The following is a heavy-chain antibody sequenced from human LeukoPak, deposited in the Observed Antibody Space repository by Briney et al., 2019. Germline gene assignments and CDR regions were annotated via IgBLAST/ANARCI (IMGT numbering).Heavy chain of an antibody. J-gene: IGHJ4*02. CDR3: AGSGWYDGVDY. V-gene: IGHV3-53*01. CDR1: AFIFSGHW. CDR2: IYSGGST. Sequence: GGSLRLSCEGSAFIFSGHWMNWVRQTPGKGLEWVSAIYSGGSTYYADSVKGRFTISRDNSKNTLYLQMNSLRAEDTAVYYCAGSGWYDGVDYWGQGTLVTVSS. D-gene: IGHD6-19*01.